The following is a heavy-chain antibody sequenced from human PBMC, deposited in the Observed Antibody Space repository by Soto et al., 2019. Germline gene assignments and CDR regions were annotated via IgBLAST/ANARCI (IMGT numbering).Heavy chain of an antibody. D-gene: IGHD3-9*01. Sequence: ASETLSLTCTVSGGSVSSGSYYWSWIRQPPGKGLEWIGYIYYSGRTNYNPSLKSRVTISVDTSKNQFSLKLSSVTAADTAVYYSARDYYDILTGYTTGDFDIWGQGTMVTVSS. J-gene: IGHJ3*02. CDR3: ARDYYDILTGYTTGDFDI. CDR2: IYYSGRT. CDR1: GGSVSSGSYY. V-gene: IGHV4-61*01.